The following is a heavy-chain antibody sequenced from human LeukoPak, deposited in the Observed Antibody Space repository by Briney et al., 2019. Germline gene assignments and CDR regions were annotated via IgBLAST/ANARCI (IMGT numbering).Heavy chain of an antibody. CDR1: GSSFTSYW. D-gene: IGHD3-10*01. Sequence: GGALEISCKGSGSSFTSYWISGARQMPGKGLEGMGRIDPRDSYTNYSASFQGHVTISADKSIRTAYLEWSSLEGSETAMYYCARLTMVWGRDIGWGEGTLVSVSS. V-gene: IGHV5-10-1*01. CDR2: IDPRDSYT. CDR3: ARLTMVWGRDIG. J-gene: IGHJ4*02.